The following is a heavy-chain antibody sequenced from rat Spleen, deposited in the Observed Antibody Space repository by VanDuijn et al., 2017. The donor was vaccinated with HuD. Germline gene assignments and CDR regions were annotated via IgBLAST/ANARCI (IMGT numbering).Heavy chain of an antibody. D-gene: IGHD1-10*01. Sequence: QVQLKESGPVLVQASETLSLTCTVSGFSLTNYGVIWVRQSPGKGLEWMGIIWGDGNTDYNSALKSRLSINRDNSKSQVFLKMNTLQTDDTAIYYCTRRFVTTGVMDAWGQGASVTVSS. J-gene: IGHJ4*01. CDR3: TRRFVTTGVMDA. CDR1: GFSLTNYG. V-gene: IGHV2S75*01. CDR2: IWGDGNT.